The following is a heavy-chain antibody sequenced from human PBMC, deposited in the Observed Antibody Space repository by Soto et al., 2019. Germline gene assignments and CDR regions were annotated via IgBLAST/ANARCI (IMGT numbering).Heavy chain of an antibody. V-gene: IGHV3-66*01. Sequence: EVQLVESGGGLVQPGGSLRLSCAASGFTVNSNYMSWLRQAPGKGLEWVPIIYIDDSTDYADSVKGRFTISRDNSTNTLYLQMNSLSPEDTAVYYCAREGDVWGQGTTVTVSS. J-gene: IGHJ6*02. CDR1: GFTVNSNY. CDR3: AREGDV. CDR2: IYIDDST.